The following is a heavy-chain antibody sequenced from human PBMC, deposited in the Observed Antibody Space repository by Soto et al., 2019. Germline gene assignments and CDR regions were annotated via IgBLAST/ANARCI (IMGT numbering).Heavy chain of an antibody. V-gene: IGHV1-3*01. Sequence: GASVKVSCKASGYTFTSYAMHWVRQAPGQRLEWMGWINAGNGNTKYSQKFQGRVTITRDTSASTAYMELSSLRSEDTALYYCARQAGMPPAAWFDPWGQGTLVTVSS. CDR1: GYTFTSYA. CDR2: INAGNGNT. CDR3: ARQAGMPPAAWFDP. D-gene: IGHD2-2*01. J-gene: IGHJ5*02.